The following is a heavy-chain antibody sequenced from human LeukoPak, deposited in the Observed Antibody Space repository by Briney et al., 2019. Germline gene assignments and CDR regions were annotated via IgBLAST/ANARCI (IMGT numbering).Heavy chain of an antibody. V-gene: IGHV1-69*05. CDR1: GGTFSSYA. CDR2: IIPIFGTA. D-gene: IGHD3-9*01. J-gene: IGHJ5*02. CDR3: ARGVKYYDILTGWYNWFDP. Sequence: ASVKVSCKASGGTFSSYAISWVRQAPGQGLEWMGRIIPIFGTANYAQKFQGRVTITTDESTSTAYMELSSLRSEDTAVYYCARGVKYYDILTGWYNWFDPWGQGTLVTVSS.